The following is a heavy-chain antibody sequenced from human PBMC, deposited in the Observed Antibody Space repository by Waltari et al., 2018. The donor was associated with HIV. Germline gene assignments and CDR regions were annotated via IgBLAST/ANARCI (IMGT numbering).Heavy chain of an antibody. CDR1: GFKFADYV. D-gene: IGHD4-17*01. J-gene: IGHJ3*02. V-gene: IGHV3-9*01. CDR2: SSWNSATI. Sequence: EVLLVESGGGLVQPGGSLRLSCEASGFKFADYVMYWVRQAPGKGLEWFSSSSWNSATIGYAESVKGRFTISRDNAKNSLSLQMNSLRPGDTALYYCAKVGMTAVTSYAIDIWGQGTMVTVSS. CDR3: AKVGMTAVTSYAIDI.